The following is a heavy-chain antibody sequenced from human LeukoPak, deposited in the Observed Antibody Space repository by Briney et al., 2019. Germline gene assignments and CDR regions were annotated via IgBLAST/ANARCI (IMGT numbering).Heavy chain of an antibody. D-gene: IGHD2-15*01. CDR2: IQRDGSEK. Sequence: GGSLRLSCAASGFTFSNYWMRWVRQAPGKGLEWVANIQRDGSEKYYVDSVKGRFTISRDNAKNSVCLQMNSLRADDTAVYYCGGGPGYWGQGTLVTVSS. CDR1: GFTFSNYW. V-gene: IGHV3-7*01. CDR3: GGGPGY. J-gene: IGHJ4*02.